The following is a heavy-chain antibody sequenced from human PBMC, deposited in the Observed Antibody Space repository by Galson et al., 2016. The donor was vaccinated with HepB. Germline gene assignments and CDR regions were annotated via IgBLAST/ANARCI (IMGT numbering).Heavy chain of an antibody. CDR2: IYHSGST. Sequence: TLSLTCIVSGGSISSRGYYWNWIRQHPEKGLEWIGYIYHSGSTFYNPSLKSRLIISVDTPKNQFSLNLNSMTAADTAGYYCARSSMKGHYDENGWSLFIWGQGTLVTVSS. CDR1: GGSISSRGYY. D-gene: IGHD3-22*01. J-gene: IGHJ4*02. CDR3: ARSSMKGHYDENGWSLFI. V-gene: IGHV4-31*03.